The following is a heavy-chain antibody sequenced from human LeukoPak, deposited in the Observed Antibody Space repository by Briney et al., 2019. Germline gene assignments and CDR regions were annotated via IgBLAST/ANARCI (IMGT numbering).Heavy chain of an antibody. CDR3: ARGIWFGELLGWFDP. J-gene: IGHJ5*02. V-gene: IGHV4-4*07. CDR1: GGSISSYY. D-gene: IGHD3-10*01. CDR2: IYTSGST. Sequence: SETLSLTCTVSGGSISSYYWSWLRQPAGKGLEWIGRIYTSGSTNYNPSLKSRVTMSVDTSKNQFSLKLSSVTAADTAVYYCARGIWFGELLGWFDPWGQGTLVTVSS.